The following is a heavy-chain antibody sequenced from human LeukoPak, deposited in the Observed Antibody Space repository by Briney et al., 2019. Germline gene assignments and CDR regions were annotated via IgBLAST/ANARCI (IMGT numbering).Heavy chain of an antibody. J-gene: IGHJ4*02. D-gene: IGHD6-19*01. Sequence: GGSLRLSCAASGFTFSSYSMNWVRQAPGKGLEWVSSISSSSSYIYYADSVKGRFTISRDNSKNTLYLQMNSLRAEDTAVYYCARDPGATSRGGIAVARGFGYWGQGTLVTVSS. CDR1: GFTFSSYS. V-gene: IGHV3-21*01. CDR2: ISSSSSYI. CDR3: ARDPGATSRGGIAVARGFGY.